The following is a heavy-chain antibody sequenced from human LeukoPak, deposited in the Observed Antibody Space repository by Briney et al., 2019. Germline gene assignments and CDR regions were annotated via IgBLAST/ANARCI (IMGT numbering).Heavy chain of an antibody. J-gene: IGHJ4*02. CDR2: ISYDGSNK. D-gene: IGHD3-16*01. CDR3: AKGALGDY. CDR1: GFTFSSYG. Sequence: PGRSLRLSCAASGFTFSSYGMRWVRQAPDKGLEWVAVISYDGSNKYYADSVKGRFTISRDNSKNTLYLQMNSLRAEDTAVYCCAKGALGDYWGQGTLVTVSS. V-gene: IGHV3-30*18.